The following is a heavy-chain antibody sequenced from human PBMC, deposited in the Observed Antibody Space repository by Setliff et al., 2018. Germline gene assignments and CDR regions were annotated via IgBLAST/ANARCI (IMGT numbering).Heavy chain of an antibody. V-gene: IGHV1-2*06. Sequence: ASVKVSCKASGYTFSGYYMHWVRQAPGQGLEWMGRINPNSGGTNYAQKLQGRVTMTTDTSTSTAYMELRSLRSDDTAVYYCARAQTWSGGPYYFDNWGQGTLVTVSS. CDR3: ARAQTWSGGPYYFDN. D-gene: IGHD3-3*01. CDR2: INPNSGGT. J-gene: IGHJ4*02. CDR1: GYTFSGYY.